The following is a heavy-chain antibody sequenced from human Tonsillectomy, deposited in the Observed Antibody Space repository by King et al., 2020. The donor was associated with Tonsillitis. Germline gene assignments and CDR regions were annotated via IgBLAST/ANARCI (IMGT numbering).Heavy chain of an antibody. CDR2: IYSGGSP. Sequence: VQLVESGGGLIQPGGSLRLSCAASGFTVSSNYMSWVRQAPGKGLEWVSVIYSGGSPYIADSVKGRFTISRDNSKNTLYLQMNSLRAEDTAVYYCARGEYSSSFDFDYWGQGTLVTVSS. V-gene: IGHV3-53*01. D-gene: IGHD6-6*01. CDR3: ARGEYSSSFDFDY. J-gene: IGHJ4*02. CDR1: GFTVSSNY.